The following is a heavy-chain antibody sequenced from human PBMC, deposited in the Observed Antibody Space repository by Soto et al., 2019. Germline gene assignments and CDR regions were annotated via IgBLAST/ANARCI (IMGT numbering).Heavy chain of an antibody. CDR1: GFSFSNYA. D-gene: IGHD6-13*01. Sequence: EVPLLESGGGLVQPGGSLRLSCAASGFSFSNYAMSWVRQTPGKGLEWVSSISGSGDSTLSADSVKGQFTISRDNSKNTLYLQMNSLRAEDTAVYYCAKYPSTAAVVSGLWYFDLWGRGTLVTVSS. J-gene: IGHJ2*01. CDR2: ISGSGDST. V-gene: IGHV3-23*01. CDR3: AKYPSTAAVVSGLWYFDL.